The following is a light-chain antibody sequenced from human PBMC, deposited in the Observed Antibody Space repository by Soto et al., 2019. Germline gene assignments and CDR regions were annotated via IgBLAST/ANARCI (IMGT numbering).Light chain of an antibody. Sequence: EIVMTQSPATLSVSPWGRATLSCRASQSVSSNLAWYQQKPGQAPRLLIYGASTRATGIPARFSGSGSGTEFTLTISSLQSEDFAVYYCQQYNNWPLTFGGGTKVDIK. J-gene: IGKJ4*01. CDR2: GAS. V-gene: IGKV3-15*01. CDR1: QSVSSN. CDR3: QQYNNWPLT.